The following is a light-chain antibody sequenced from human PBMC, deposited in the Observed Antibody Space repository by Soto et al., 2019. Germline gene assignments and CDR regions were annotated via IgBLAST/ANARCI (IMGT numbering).Light chain of an antibody. CDR3: RQRYNWPLT. J-gene: IGKJ4*02. CDR1: QSVSNS. V-gene: IGKV3-11*01. CDR2: DAT. Sequence: IVLTQSPATLSLSPGERATLSCRASQSVSNSLGWFQQKPGQAPRLLIDDATDRATGIPARFTGSGSGSDFTLTNSSLEPEDFGVYYCRQRYNWPLTFGGGTKVEIK.